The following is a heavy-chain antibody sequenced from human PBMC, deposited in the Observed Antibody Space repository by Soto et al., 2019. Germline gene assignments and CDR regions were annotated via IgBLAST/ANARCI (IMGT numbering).Heavy chain of an antibody. D-gene: IGHD5-12*01. V-gene: IGHV5-51*01. Sequence: GESLKISCKGSGYSFTSYWIGWVRQMPGKGLEWMGIIYPGDSDTRYSPSFQGQVTISADKSISTAYLQWSSLRAEDTAVYYCARDRGGYDRLYYYHGMDVWGQGTTVTVSS. CDR2: IYPGDSDT. J-gene: IGHJ6*02. CDR3: ARDRGGYDRLYYYHGMDV. CDR1: GYSFTSYW.